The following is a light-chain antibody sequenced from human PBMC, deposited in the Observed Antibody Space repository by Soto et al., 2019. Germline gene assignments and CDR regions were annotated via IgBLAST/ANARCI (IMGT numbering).Light chain of an antibody. CDR3: HQYSNWPPIT. J-gene: IGKJ5*01. CDR1: QDISTH. CDR2: AAS. V-gene: IGKV1-9*01. Sequence: IQLTHSPSSVSGSGRDRGTSSCRVSQDISTHLSWCAQKPGRAPQLLIYAASTLHSGVPSRFSGSGSGTDFTLTISSLQPEDFAVYYCHQYSNWPPITFGQGTRLEIK.